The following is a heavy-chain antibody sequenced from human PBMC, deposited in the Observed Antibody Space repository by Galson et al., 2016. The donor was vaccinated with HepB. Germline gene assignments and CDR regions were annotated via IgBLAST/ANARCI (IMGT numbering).Heavy chain of an antibody. V-gene: IGHV1-58*01. D-gene: IGHD2-21*01. CDR2: VVVNSGNT. CDR3: ASDTIHPPKGPPAMDV. Sequence: SVKVSCKASGITFSDSAVQWVRQARGQRLEWIGWVVVNSGNTAFAQRFQPRATITRDMSTGTAYLELSSLTSEDTAVYYCASDTIHPPKGPPAMDVWGQGTTVTVSS. J-gene: IGHJ6*02. CDR1: GITFSDSA.